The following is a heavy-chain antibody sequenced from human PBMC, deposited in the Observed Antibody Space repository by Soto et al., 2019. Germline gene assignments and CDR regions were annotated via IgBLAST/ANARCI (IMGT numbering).Heavy chain of an antibody. CDR2: ISGSGGST. D-gene: IGHD3-22*01. Sequence: GGSLRLSCAASGFTFSSYAMSWVRQAPGKGLEWVSAISGSGGSTYYADSVKGRFTISRGNSKNTLYLQMNSLRAEDTAVYYCAKDPAYYYDSSGYYYDWFDLWGQGILVTVSS. CDR1: GFTFSSYA. J-gene: IGHJ5*02. V-gene: IGHV3-23*01. CDR3: AKDPAYYYDSSGYYYDWFDL.